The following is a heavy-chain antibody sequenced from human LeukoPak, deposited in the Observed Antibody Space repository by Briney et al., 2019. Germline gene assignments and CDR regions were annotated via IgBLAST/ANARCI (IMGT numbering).Heavy chain of an antibody. CDR3: ARGKIDYGDPTARLAEFDY. Sequence: SETLSLTCTVSGGSISSSSYYWGWIRQPPGKGLEWIGSIYYSGSTCYNPSLKSRVTISVDTSKNQFSLKLSSVTAADTAVYYCARGKIDYGDPTARLAEFDYWGQGTLVTVSS. D-gene: IGHD4-17*01. CDR2: IYYSGST. J-gene: IGHJ4*02. V-gene: IGHV4-39*07. CDR1: GGSISSSSYY.